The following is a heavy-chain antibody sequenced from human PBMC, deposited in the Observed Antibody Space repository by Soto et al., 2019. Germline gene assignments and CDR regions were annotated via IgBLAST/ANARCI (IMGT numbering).Heavy chain of an antibody. CDR3: ARDAWTGGQWLVRVAY. J-gene: IGHJ4*02. D-gene: IGHD6-19*01. V-gene: IGHV3-30*14. Sequence: QVQLVESGGGVVQPGRSLRLSCAASGFTFNLYAMHWVRQAPGKGLEWVAVISYDGTNKYYADSVKGRFTISRDNSKNTLSLQMNSLRAEDTPVYYCARDAWTGGQWLVRVAYWGQGTLVTVSS. CDR2: ISYDGTNK. CDR1: GFTFNLYA.